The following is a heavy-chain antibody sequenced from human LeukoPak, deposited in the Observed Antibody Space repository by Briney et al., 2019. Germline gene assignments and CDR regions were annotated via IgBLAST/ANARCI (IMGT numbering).Heavy chain of an antibody. Sequence: PSETLSLTCTVSGVSSGDFYWSWIRQTPGKGLEWIGYIYFSGSTKYNPFLSHRATISVDTSKDHVSLTLSSVTAADTGVYYCARGGTRWRLDFFDVWGQGTMVTVSS. CDR1: GVSSGDFY. D-gene: IGHD3-16*01. J-gene: IGHJ3*01. CDR2: IYFSGST. V-gene: IGHV4-59*13. CDR3: ARGGTRWRLDFFDV.